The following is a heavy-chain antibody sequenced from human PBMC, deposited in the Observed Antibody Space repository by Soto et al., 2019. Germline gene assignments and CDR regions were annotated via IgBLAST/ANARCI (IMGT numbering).Heavy chain of an antibody. V-gene: IGHV3-30-3*01. Sequence: GGSLRLSCAASGFTFSSYAMHWVRQAPGKGLEWVAVISYDGSNKYYADSVKGRFTISRDNSKNTLYLQMNSLRAEDTAVYYCARLALRGNFWSGYSDAFDIWGQGTMVTVSS. J-gene: IGHJ3*02. CDR2: ISYDGSNK. CDR1: GFTFSSYA. D-gene: IGHD3-3*01. CDR3: ARLALRGNFWSGYSDAFDI.